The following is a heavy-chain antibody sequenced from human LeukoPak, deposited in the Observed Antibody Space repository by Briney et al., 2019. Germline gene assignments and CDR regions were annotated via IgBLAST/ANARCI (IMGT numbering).Heavy chain of an antibody. D-gene: IGHD3-22*01. J-gene: IGHJ4*02. Sequence: SETLSLTCAVSGYSISSGYYWGWIRQPPGGGLEWIGSIYHSGSTYYNPSLKSRVTISVDTSKNQFSLKLSSVTAADTAVYYCARQEYYYDSSGSYFDYWGQGTLVTVSS. CDR3: ARQEYYYDSSGSYFDY. CDR1: GYSISSGYY. CDR2: IYHSGST. V-gene: IGHV4-38-2*01.